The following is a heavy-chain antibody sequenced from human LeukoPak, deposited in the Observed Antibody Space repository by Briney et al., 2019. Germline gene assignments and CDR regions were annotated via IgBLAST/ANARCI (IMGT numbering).Heavy chain of an antibody. J-gene: IGHJ4*02. CDR2: INPSGGST. CDR1: GYTFTSYG. CDR3: ARGRRGYYDSSGYSGAGVVY. D-gene: IGHD3-22*01. Sequence: ASVKVSCKASGYTFTSYGISWVRQVPGQGLEWMGIINPSGGSTSYAQKFQGRVTMTRDTSTSTVYMELSSLRSEDTAVYYCARGRRGYYDSSGYSGAGVVYWGQGTLVTVSS. V-gene: IGHV1-46*01.